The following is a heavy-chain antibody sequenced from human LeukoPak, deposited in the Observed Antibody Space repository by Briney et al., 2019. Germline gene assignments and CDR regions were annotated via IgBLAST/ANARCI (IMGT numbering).Heavy chain of an antibody. J-gene: IGHJ4*02. V-gene: IGHV4-59*01. CDR1: GGSISGYY. Sequence: SETLSLTCTVSGGSISGYYCSWIRQPPGRGLEWIGYIYYSGSTNYNPSLESRVTISVDTSKNQFSLKLSSVTAADTAVYYCARGPSSYCFDYWGQGTLVTVSS. CDR2: IYYSGST. CDR3: ARGPSSYCFDY.